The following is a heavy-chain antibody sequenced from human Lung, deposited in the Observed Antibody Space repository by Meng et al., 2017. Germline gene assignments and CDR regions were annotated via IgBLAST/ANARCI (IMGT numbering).Heavy chain of an antibody. J-gene: IGHJ1*01. CDR2: INRDGSKP. Sequence: ESVGGLVPPGGSSTLSFAASGFTFTDPWMPWVRQGPVKGLVWVSRINRDGSKPTYADSVKGRFTISRDNAKNTLYLQMNNLRAEDTAFYYCTNDRLNHWGQGALVTVST. D-gene: IGHD1-1*01. V-gene: IGHV3-74*01. CDR1: GFTFTDPW. CDR3: TNDRLNH.